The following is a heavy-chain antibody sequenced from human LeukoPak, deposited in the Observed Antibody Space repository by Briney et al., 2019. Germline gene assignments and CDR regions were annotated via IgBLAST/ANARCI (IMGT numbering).Heavy chain of an antibody. CDR1: GYTFTSCY. CDR2: INPNDGGT. J-gene: IGHJ4*02. V-gene: IGHV1-46*01. D-gene: IGHD6-19*01. CDR3: ARDLGSGWYYFDS. Sequence: ASVKVSCKASGYTFTSCYVHWVRLAPGQGLEWMGLINPNDGGTSYAQKFQGRVTITRDMSTSTVYMEVSSLRSEDTAVYYCARDLGSGWYYFDSWGQGTLVTVSS.